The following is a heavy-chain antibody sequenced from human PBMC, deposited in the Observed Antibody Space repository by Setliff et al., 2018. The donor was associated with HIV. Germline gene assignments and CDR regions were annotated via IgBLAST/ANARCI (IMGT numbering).Heavy chain of an antibody. V-gene: IGHV4-59*11. CDR3: VRGYCSSTTCYDDYYYMDV. Sequence: SETLSLTCTVSGGSISSHYWSWIRQPPGKGLEWIGYIYYTGSTNYNPSLKSRVTISVDTSKKQFFLKLSSVTAADTAVYYCVRGYCSSTTCYDDYYYMDVWGKGSTVTVSS. J-gene: IGHJ6*03. D-gene: IGHD2-2*01. CDR1: GGSISSHY. CDR2: IYYTGST.